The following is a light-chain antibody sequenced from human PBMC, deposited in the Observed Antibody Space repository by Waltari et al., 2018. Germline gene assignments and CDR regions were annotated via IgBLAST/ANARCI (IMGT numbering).Light chain of an antibody. Sequence: DIVMTQSLDSLAVSLGERATIHCKSSQSVLYSSNNKNHLAWYQQKPEQPPKLLLYWASTRESGVPDRFSGSGSGTDFTLTISSLQAEDVAVYYCQQYYSTPYTFGQGTKLEIK. CDR3: QQYYSTPYT. V-gene: IGKV4-1*01. CDR1: QSVLYSSNNKNH. CDR2: WAS. J-gene: IGKJ2*01.